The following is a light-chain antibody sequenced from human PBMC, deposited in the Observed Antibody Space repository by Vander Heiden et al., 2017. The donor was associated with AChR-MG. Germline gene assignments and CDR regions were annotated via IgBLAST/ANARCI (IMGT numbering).Light chain of an antibody. CDR2: DVS. CDR1: SSDVGVYNY. Sequence: QSALTQPASVSGSPGQSITISCTGTSSDVGVYNYVSWYQQHPGKAPKLIISDVSNRPSGVSNRFSGSKSGNTASLTISGLQAEDEADYYCSSYTSSTTPFVFGAGTKVTVL. J-gene: IGLJ1*01. V-gene: IGLV2-14*03. CDR3: SSYTSSTTPFV.